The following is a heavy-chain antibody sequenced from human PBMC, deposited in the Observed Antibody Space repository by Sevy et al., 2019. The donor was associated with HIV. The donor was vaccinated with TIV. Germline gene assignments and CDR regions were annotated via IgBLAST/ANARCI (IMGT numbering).Heavy chain of an antibody. CDR1: VGSISSGGYY. CDR2: IYYSGST. J-gene: IGHJ5*02. V-gene: IGHV4-31*03. Sequence: SDTLSLTCTVSVGSISSGGYYWSWIRQHPGKGLEWIGYIYYSGSTYYNPSLKSRVTISVDTSKNQFSLKLSSVTAADTAVYYCAREGGDQDYYDSSGYTNWFDPWGQGTLVTVSS. D-gene: IGHD3-22*01. CDR3: AREGGDQDYYDSSGYTNWFDP.